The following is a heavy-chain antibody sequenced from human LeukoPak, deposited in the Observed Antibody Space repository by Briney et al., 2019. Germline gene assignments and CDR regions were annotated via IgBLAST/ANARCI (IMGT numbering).Heavy chain of an antibody. D-gene: IGHD6-6*01. CDR2: ISSSSSYI. CDR1: GFTFSSYS. J-gene: IGHJ6*03. Sequence: GGSLGLSCAASGFTFSSYSMNWVRQAPGKGLEWVSSISSSSSYIYYADSVKGRFTISRDNAKNSLYLQMNSLRAEDTAVYYCAGARPGYYYYYYMDVWGKGTTVTVSS. CDR3: AGARPGYYYYYYMDV. V-gene: IGHV3-21*01.